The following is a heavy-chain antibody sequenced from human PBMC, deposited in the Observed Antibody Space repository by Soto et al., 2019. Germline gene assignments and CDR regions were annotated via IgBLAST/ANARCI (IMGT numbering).Heavy chain of an antibody. D-gene: IGHD3-10*01. CDR1: GGSISSYY. CDR3: ARGGYYGSGDVGYWYFDL. J-gene: IGHJ2*01. V-gene: IGHV4-59*01. CDR2: IYYSGST. Sequence: SETLSLTCTVSGGSISSYYWSWIRQPPGKGLEWIGYIYYSGSTNYNPSLKSRVTISVDTSKNQFSLKLSSVTAADTAVYYCARGGYYGSGDVGYWYFDLWGRGTLVTVSS.